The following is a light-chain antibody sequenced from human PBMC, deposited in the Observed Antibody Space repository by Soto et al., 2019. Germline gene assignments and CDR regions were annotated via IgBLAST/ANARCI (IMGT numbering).Light chain of an antibody. CDR1: ISDVGGYNY. Sequence: QSALTQPASVSGSPGQSITISCTGTISDVGGYNYVSWYQQHPGKAPKLMIYDVSNRPSGVSNRFSGSKSGNTASLTISGLQAEDEADYYCSSYTSSSVLVFGTGTKVTVL. V-gene: IGLV2-14*01. CDR3: SSYTSSSVLV. J-gene: IGLJ1*01. CDR2: DVS.